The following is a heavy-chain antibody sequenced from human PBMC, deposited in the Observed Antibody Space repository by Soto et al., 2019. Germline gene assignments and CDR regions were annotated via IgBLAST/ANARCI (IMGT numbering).Heavy chain of an antibody. CDR3: AREGAAPYYYYGMDV. CDR1: GGCISSGGYF. CDR2: IYYSGST. D-gene: IGHD6-6*01. Sequence: QVHLQESGPGLVKPSQTLSLTCTVSGGCISSGGYFWNWIRQHPGKGLEWIGFIYYSGSTYYNPSLKSRVTISVDTSKNQFSLKLSSVTAADTAVYYCAREGAAPYYYYGMDVWGQGTTVTVSS. J-gene: IGHJ6*02. V-gene: IGHV4-31*03.